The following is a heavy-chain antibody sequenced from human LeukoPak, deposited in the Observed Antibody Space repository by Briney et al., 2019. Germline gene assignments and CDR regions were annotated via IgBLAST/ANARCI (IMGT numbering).Heavy chain of an antibody. J-gene: IGHJ4*02. CDR1: GFTFSSYS. CDR2: ISSSSSYI. Sequence: KSGGSLRLSCAASGFTFSSYSMNWVRQAPGKGLEWVSSISSSSSYIYYADSVKGRFTISRDNAKNSLCLQMNSLRAEDTAVYYCARVEYSYGSGYWGQGTLVTVSS. CDR3: ARVEYSYGSGY. D-gene: IGHD5-18*01. V-gene: IGHV3-21*01.